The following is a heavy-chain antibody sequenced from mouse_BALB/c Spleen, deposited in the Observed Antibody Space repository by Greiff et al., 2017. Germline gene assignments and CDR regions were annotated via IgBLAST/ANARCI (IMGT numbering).Heavy chain of an antibody. D-gene: IGHD2-4*01. CDR1: GYPFTRPW. CDR3: TSGDYDWAFDY. J-gene: IGHJ2*01. Sequence: VQLPQPGSVLVRPGASVKLSCQASGYPFTRPWIHWAKPRPGQGLEWIGEILPNSGNTNYNEKFKGKATLTVDTSSSAAYVDLSSLTSEDSAVYYCTSGDYDWAFDYWGQGTTLTVSS. CDR2: ILPNSGNT. V-gene: IGHV1S130*01.